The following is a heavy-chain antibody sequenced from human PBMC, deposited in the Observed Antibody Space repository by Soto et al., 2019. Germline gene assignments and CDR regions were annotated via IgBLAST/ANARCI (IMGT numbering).Heavy chain of an antibody. Sequence: EVQLVESGGGLVQPGGSLRLSCAASGFTFSNYWMYWVRQAPGKGLVWVSRVNNDGTDTTHADSVKGRFTISRDNAENTLYLQMNSLRADDTAVYYCARAGLQHALDVWGQGSTVTVSS. CDR2: VNNDGTDT. D-gene: IGHD2-21*01. J-gene: IGHJ6*02. CDR3: ARAGLQHALDV. V-gene: IGHV3-74*03. CDR1: GFTFSNYW.